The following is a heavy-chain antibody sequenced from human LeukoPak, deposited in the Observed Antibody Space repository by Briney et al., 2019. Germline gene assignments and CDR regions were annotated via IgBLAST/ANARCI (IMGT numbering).Heavy chain of an antibody. J-gene: IGHJ4*02. V-gene: IGHV3-23*01. CDR2: MKGGGET. Sequence: PGGSLRLSCVASGFSFTNYAMSWVRQAPARGPEWLSSMKGGGETFYADSVKGRCTLSRDISRNTVYLQLNNLRVEDTAIYYCARASWIPTADAACWGQGTQVTVSS. CDR1: GFSFTNYA. D-gene: IGHD2-2*03. CDR3: ARASWIPTADAAC.